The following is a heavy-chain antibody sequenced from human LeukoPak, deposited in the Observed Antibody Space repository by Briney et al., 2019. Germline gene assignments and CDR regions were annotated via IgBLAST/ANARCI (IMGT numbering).Heavy chain of an antibody. D-gene: IGHD6-6*01. J-gene: IGHJ6*03. CDR3: ARGEQFGTGYYYYYMDV. V-gene: IGHV1-2*02. CDR2: INPNSGGT. Sequence: GASVKVSCKASGYTFTGYYMHWVRQAPGQGLEWMGWINPNSGGTNYAQKFQGRVTMTRDTSISTAYMELSRLRSDDTAVYYCARGEQFGTGYYYYYMDVWGKGTTVTISS. CDR1: GYTFTGYY.